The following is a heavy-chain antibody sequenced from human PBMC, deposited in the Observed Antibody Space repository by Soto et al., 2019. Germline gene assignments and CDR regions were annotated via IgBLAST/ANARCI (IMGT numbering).Heavy chain of an antibody. CDR2: ISSNGGST. CDR1: GFTFSSYA. V-gene: IGHV3-64*01. Sequence: EVQLVESGGGLVQPGGSLRLSCAASGFTFSSYAMHWVRQAPGKGLEYVSDISSNGGSTYYANSVKGRFTISRDNSTNTPYLQMGSLRAEDMAVYYCARRGYSGYEVDYWGQGTLVTVSS. CDR3: ARRGYSGYEVDY. J-gene: IGHJ4*02. D-gene: IGHD5-12*01.